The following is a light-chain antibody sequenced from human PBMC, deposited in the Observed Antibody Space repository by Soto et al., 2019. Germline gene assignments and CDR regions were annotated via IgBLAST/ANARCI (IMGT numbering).Light chain of an antibody. CDR3: GQFVSSPPRT. V-gene: IGKV3-20*01. CDR1: QSVSSRY. Sequence: TVLTQSPGTLSLSPGERATLSCRASQSVSSRYLAWYQQKPGQAPRLLIYGASNRATGIPDRFSGSGSGTDFILTISRLEPEDFALYYCGQFVSSPPRTFGQGTKVDIK. J-gene: IGKJ1*01. CDR2: GAS.